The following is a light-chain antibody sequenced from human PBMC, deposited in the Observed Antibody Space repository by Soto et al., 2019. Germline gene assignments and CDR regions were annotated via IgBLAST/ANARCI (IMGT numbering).Light chain of an antibody. J-gene: IGKJ1*01. CDR3: MQAKQITRT. V-gene: IGKV2-28*01. CDR1: QSLLNSSGDNY. Sequence: DIVMTRSPPSLSVTPGEPASISCXSSQSLLNSSGDNYLDCYLQXPGXSPKXXXDLXSKLAPGGSDRISGSGSGTRFTLRISRVEAEDVGIYYCMQAKQITRTFGQGTKVDIK. CDR2: LXS.